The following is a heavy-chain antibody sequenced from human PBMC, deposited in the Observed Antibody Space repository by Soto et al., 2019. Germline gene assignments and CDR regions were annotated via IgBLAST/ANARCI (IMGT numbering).Heavy chain of an antibody. CDR2: MYNTGFT. V-gene: IGHV4-59*08. J-gene: IGHJ5*02. D-gene: IGHD3-3*01. CDR3: ARQDDFWSGSNWFDP. CDR1: GGSISGYY. Sequence: SETLSLTCTVSGGSISGYYWSWIRQPPGKGLEWIGYMYNTGFTYYNPSLKSRVTISVDTSKNHFSLKLTSVTAADTAVYYCARQDDFWSGSNWFDPWGQGTLVTVSS.